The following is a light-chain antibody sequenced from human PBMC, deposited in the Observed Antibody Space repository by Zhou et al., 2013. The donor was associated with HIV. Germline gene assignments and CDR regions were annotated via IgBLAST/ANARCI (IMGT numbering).Light chain of an antibody. CDR3: QHYGSSPQR. Sequence: EIVLTQSPGTLSLSPGERATLSCRASQSVSSNLAWYQQKPGQAPRLLIYGASTRATGIPARFSGSGSGTEFTLTISSLQSEDFAVYYCQHYGSSPQRFGQGTKVEI. CDR2: GAS. J-gene: IGKJ2*01. CDR1: QSVSSN. V-gene: IGKV3-15*01.